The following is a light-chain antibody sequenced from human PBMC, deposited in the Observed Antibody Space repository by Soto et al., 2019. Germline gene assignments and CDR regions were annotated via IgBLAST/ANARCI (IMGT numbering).Light chain of an antibody. CDR2: AAS. J-gene: IGKJ1*01. V-gene: IGKV1-39*01. CDR1: QGINSR. Sequence: GDTVTITCLASQGINSRFSWYQQKAGQAPKLLIYAASRLQSGVPSRFSGSGSGTDFTLTISRLQPEDFATYFCQQSYSRVTFGQGTKVDIK. CDR3: QQSYSRVT.